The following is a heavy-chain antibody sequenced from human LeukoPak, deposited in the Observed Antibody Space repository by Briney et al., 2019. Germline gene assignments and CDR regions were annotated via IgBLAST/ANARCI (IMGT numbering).Heavy chain of an antibody. CDR2: INQDGAEK. Sequence: GGSLRLSCAASGFTFTSYWLTWVRQAPGKGLEWVANINQDGAEKYYGGSVKGRFTISRDNAKNSLYLQMNNLRAEDTAMYYCARDPDYYDKRGYSHWGQGTLVTVSS. CDR3: ARDPDYYDKRGYSH. V-gene: IGHV3-7*01. J-gene: IGHJ4*02. D-gene: IGHD3-22*01. CDR1: GFTFTSYW.